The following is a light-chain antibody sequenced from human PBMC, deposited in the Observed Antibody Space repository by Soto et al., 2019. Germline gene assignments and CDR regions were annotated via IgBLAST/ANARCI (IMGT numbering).Light chain of an antibody. J-gene: IGKJ1*01. CDR2: GAS. CDR1: QTVSTS. V-gene: IGKV3-15*01. CDR3: HQYNNWWT. Sequence: EIVMTQSPATLSVSPGERATLSCRASQTVSTSLAWYQQKPGRAPRLLIYGASTRASGVPARFSGSGSGKEFTLTISSLQSEDSAVYYCHQYNNWWTFGQGTKVDIK.